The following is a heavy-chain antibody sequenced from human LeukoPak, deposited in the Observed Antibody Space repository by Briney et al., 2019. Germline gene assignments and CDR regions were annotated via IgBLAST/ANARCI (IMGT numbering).Heavy chain of an antibody. CDR3: ARSEWELLSYYYYYYMDV. Sequence: ASVKVSCKASGYTFTGYYMHWVRQAPGQGLEWMGWINPNSGGTNYAQKFQGRVTMTRDTSISPAYMELSRLRSDDTAVYYCARSEWELLSYYYYYYMDVWGKGTTVTISS. D-gene: IGHD1-26*01. V-gene: IGHV1-2*02. CDR1: GYTFTGYY. J-gene: IGHJ6*03. CDR2: INPNSGGT.